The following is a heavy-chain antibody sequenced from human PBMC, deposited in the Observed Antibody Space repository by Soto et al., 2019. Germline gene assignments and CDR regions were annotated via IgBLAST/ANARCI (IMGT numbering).Heavy chain of an antibody. CDR2: ISGSGGST. CDR1: GFTFSSYA. Sequence: EVQLLESGGGLVQPGGSLRLSCAASGFTFSSYAMSWVRQAPGKGLEWVSAISGSGGSTYYADSVKGRFTISRDNSKNXVXLXXSRLRAEDTAVYYCAKGPSPRYCTNGVWPLNWFDPWGQGALVTVSS. J-gene: IGHJ5*02. D-gene: IGHD2-8*01. CDR3: AKGPSPRYCTNGVWPLNWFDP. V-gene: IGHV3-23*01.